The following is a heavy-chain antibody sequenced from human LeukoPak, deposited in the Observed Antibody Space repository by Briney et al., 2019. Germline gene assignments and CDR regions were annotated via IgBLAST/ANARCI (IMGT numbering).Heavy chain of an antibody. CDR1: GGSISSSGYF. V-gene: IGHV4-39*07. Sequence: PSETLSLTCTVSGGSISSSGYFWGWVRHPPGKGLEWIGTISYSGNTYYRASLKSRVTISADTSKNQFSLSLSSVTAADTAVYYCARASHYAMDVWGKGTTVTVSP. CDR2: ISYSGNT. D-gene: IGHD2-2*01. CDR3: ARASHYAMDV. J-gene: IGHJ6*04.